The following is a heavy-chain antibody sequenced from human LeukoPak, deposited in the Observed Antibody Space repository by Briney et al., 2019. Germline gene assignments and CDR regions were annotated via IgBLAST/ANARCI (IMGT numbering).Heavy chain of an antibody. CDR1: GFTFNNYA. D-gene: IGHD4-17*01. CDR3: ARDAYAVADY. Sequence: GGSLRLSCAASGFTFNNYAMTWVRQAPGKGLEWVSHITGGGDGTYYADSVKGRFTISRDNSKNTLYLQMNSLRAEDTAVYYCARDAYAVADYWGQGTLVTVSS. CDR2: ITGGGDGT. V-gene: IGHV3-23*01. J-gene: IGHJ4*02.